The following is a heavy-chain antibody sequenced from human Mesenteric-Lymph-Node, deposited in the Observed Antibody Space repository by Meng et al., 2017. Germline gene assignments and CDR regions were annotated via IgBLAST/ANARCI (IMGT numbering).Heavy chain of an antibody. CDR1: GFTFSDYY. CDR2: ISTSGNTI. V-gene: IGHV3-11*01. CDR3: ARGFNGDNSDAFGY. J-gene: IGHJ4*02. Sequence: QVQLVESGGGWVKPGGSLRLSCASSGFTFSDYYMSWIRQAPGKGLEWISYISTSGNTIYYTDSVKGRFAISRDNAKNSLYLQMSSLRAEDTAVYYCARGFNGDNSDAFGYWGQGTLVTVSS. D-gene: IGHD4-23*01.